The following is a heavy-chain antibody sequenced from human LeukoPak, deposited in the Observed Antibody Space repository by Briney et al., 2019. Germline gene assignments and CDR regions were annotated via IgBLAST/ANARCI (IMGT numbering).Heavy chain of an antibody. CDR2: ISAYNGNT. D-gene: IGHD6-19*01. V-gene: IGHV1-18*01. J-gene: IGHJ4*02. Sequence: ASVKVSCKASGYTFISYGISWVRQAPGQGLEWMGWISAYNGNTNYAQKFQGRVTMTTDTSTSTAYMELRSLRSDDTAVYYCARVLAVAGRRDFDYWGQGTLVTVSS. CDR3: ARVLAVAGRRDFDY. CDR1: GYTFISYG.